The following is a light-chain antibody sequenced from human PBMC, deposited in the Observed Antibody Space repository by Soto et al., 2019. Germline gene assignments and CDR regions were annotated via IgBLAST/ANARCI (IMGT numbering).Light chain of an antibody. V-gene: IGKV3-20*01. J-gene: IGKJ1*01. CDR1: QSVSSN. Sequence: EIGMTQSPATLSVSPGERATLSCRASQSVSSNLAWYQQKPGQAPRLLIYGASSRATGIPDRFSGSGSGTDFTLTISRLEPEDFAVYYCQQYGSSGTFGQGTKVDNK. CDR2: GAS. CDR3: QQYGSSGT.